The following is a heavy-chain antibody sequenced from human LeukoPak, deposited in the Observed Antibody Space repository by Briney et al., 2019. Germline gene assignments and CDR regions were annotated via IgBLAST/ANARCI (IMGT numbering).Heavy chain of an antibody. CDR1: GGSFSGYY. CDR2: INDIGNT. Sequence: PSETLSLTSAVYGGSFSGYYWSWIRQPPGKGLEWIGEINDIGNTNYDPSLRSRVTISVDTSKNQFSLSLTSATAADTAVYFCARLGSVGYYNYQYMDIWGNGTTVTVSS. J-gene: IGHJ6*03. CDR3: ARLGSVGYYNYQYMDI. D-gene: IGHD3-10*01. V-gene: IGHV4-34*01.